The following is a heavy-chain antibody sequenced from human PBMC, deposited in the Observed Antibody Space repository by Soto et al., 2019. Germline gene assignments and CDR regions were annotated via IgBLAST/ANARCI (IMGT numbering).Heavy chain of an antibody. CDR1: GFTFSSYG. CDR2: IWYDGSNK. CDR3: ARAAGYSYATGYYYYGMDV. J-gene: IGHJ6*02. D-gene: IGHD5-18*01. Sequence: GGSLRLSCAASGFTFSSYGMHWVRQAPGKGLEWVAVIWYDGSNKYYADSVKGRFTISRDNSKNTLYLQMNSLRAEDTAVYYCARAAGYSYATGYYYYGMDVWGQGTTVTVSS. V-gene: IGHV3-33*01.